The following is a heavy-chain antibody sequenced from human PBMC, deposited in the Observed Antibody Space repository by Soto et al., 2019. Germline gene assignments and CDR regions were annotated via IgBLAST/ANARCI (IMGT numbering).Heavy chain of an antibody. CDR3: ARRLDTAMVFPYYGMDV. V-gene: IGHV1-69*06. CDR2: IIPIFGTA. D-gene: IGHD5-18*01. J-gene: IGHJ6*02. Sequence: SVKVSCKASGGTFSSYAISWVRQAPGQGLEWMGGIIPIFGTANYAQKFQGRVTITADKSTSTAYMELSSLRSEDTAVYYCARRLDTAMVFPYYGMDVWGQGPTVTVSS. CDR1: GGTFSSYA.